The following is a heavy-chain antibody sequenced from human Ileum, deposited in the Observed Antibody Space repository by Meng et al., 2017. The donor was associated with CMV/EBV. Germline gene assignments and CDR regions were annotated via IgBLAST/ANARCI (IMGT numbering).Heavy chain of an antibody. CDR3: VRNDLNIQTNPSLDF. D-gene: IGHD2/OR15-2a*01. Sequence: GESLKISCAASGFTFSYYSMNWVRQAPGKGLEWVASISGNTYYTYYTDSVKGRFTLSRDNANDLLFLQMHSLSAEDTAIYYCVRNDLNIQTNPSLDFWGLGTQVTVSS. CDR1: GFTFSYYS. V-gene: IGHV3-21*01. CDR2: ISGNTYYT. J-gene: IGHJ4*02.